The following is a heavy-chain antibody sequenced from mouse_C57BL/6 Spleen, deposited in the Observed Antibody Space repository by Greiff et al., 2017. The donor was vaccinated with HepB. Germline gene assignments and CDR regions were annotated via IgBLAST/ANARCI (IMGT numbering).Heavy chain of an antibody. V-gene: IGHV1-82*01. CDR3: AKGQLGRGNYFDY. J-gene: IGHJ2*01. D-gene: IGHD4-1*02. Sequence: QVQLQQSGPELVKPGASVKISCKASGYAFSSSWMNWVKQRPGKGLEWIGRIYPGDGDTNYNGKFKGKATLTADKSSSTAYMQLSSLTSEDSAVYFCAKGQLGRGNYFDYWGQGTNLTVSS. CDR1: GYAFSSSW. CDR2: IYPGDGDT.